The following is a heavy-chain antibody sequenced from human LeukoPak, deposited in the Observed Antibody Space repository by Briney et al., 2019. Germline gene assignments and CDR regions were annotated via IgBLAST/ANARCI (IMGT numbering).Heavy chain of an antibody. Sequence: GGSLRLSCAASGFTFDDYGMSWVRQAPGKGLEWVSGINWNGGSTGYADSVKGRFTISRDNAKNSLYLQMNSLRAEDTALYYCARDLEAEAARQGFDYWGQGTLVTVSS. D-gene: IGHD6-6*01. J-gene: IGHJ4*02. CDR1: GFTFDDYG. CDR3: ARDLEAEAARQGFDY. V-gene: IGHV3-20*04. CDR2: INWNGGST.